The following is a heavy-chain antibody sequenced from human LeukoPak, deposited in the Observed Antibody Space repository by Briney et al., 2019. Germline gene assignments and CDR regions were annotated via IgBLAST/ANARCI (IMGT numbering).Heavy chain of an antibody. CDR3: ASPVPHKGVPAAPNDYYYYMDV. D-gene: IGHD2-2*01. J-gene: IGHJ6*03. Sequence: SVKVSCKASGGTFSSYAISWVRQAPGQGLEWMGRIIPILGIANYAQKFQGRVTITADKSTSTAYMELSSLRSEDTAVYYCASPVPHKGVPAAPNDYYYYMDVWGKGTTVTVSS. CDR1: GGTFSSYA. CDR2: IIPILGIA. V-gene: IGHV1-69*04.